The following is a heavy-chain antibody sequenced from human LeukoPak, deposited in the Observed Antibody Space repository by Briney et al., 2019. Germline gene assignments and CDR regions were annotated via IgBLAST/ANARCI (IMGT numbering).Heavy chain of an antibody. CDR3: TRIRRAGRDLTGLDDY. Sequence: PSETLSLTCTVSGASLSNNIDYWNWIRQPPGKGLEWIGYIYYGGSAKYNPSLKSRATISLDTSKDQFSLNLTSVTAADTAVYYCTRIRRAGRDLTGLDDYWGQGTLVTVSS. D-gene: IGHD3-9*01. CDR2: IYYGGSA. V-gene: IGHV4-61*01. CDR1: GASLSNNIDY. J-gene: IGHJ4*02.